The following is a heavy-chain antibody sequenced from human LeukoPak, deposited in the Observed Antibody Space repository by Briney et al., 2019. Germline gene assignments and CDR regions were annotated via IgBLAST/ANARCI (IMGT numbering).Heavy chain of an antibody. CDR3: ARLANDRVYYYYYGMDV. J-gene: IGHJ6*02. CDR2: IYTSGST. Sequence: PSETLSLTCTVSGGSISSYYWSWIRQPAGKGLEWIGRIYTSGSTNYNPSLKSRVTMSVDTSKNQFSLKLSSVTAADTAVYYCARLANDRVYYYYYGMDVWGQGTTVTVSS. V-gene: IGHV4-4*07. D-gene: IGHD3-22*01. CDR1: GGSISSYY.